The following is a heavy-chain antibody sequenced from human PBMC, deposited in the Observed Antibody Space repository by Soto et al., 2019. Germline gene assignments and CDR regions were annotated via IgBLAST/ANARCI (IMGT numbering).Heavy chain of an antibody. Sequence: PSETLSLTCTVSGGSISSGDYYWSWIRQPPGKGLEWIGYIYYSGSTYYNPSLKSRVTISVDTSKNQFSLKLSSVTAADTAVYYCARVVAYMVRGVIMFNWLDPWGQGTLVTVSS. V-gene: IGHV4-30-4*01. J-gene: IGHJ5*02. CDR2: IYYSGST. D-gene: IGHD3-10*01. CDR3: ARVVAYMVRGVIMFNWLDP. CDR1: GGSISSGDYY.